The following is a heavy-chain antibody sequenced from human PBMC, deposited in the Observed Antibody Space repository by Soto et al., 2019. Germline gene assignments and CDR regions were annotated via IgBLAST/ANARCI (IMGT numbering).Heavy chain of an antibody. V-gene: IGHV4-59*08. CDR2: IYYSGST. D-gene: IGHD3-22*01. Sequence: SETLSLTCTFSGGSISSYYWSWIRAPPGKGLEWIGNIYYSGSTNYNPSPKSRVTISVDTSKNQFSLKLSSVTAADTAVYYCMLGSGWKDFDYWGQGTLVTVSS. CDR1: GGSISSYY. CDR3: MLGSGWKDFDY. J-gene: IGHJ4*02.